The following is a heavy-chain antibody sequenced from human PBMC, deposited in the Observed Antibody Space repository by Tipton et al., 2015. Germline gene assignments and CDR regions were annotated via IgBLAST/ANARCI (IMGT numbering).Heavy chain of an antibody. CDR1: AYSISSDYY. CDR3: AGGELRGGVLDH. V-gene: IGHV4-61*01. J-gene: IGHJ5*02. D-gene: IGHD1-1*01. Sequence: TLSLTCAVSAYSISSDYYWSWIRQPPGKGLEWIGYVYSSGSTNYSPSLKSRVTLSLDTSENQFSLKLSSLTAADTAVYFCAGGELRGGVLDHWGQGIRVTVSS. CDR2: VYSSGST.